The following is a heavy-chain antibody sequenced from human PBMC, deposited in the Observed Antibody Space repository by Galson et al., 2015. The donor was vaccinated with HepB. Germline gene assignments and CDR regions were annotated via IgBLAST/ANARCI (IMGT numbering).Heavy chain of an antibody. CDR2: ISSSSSYI. D-gene: IGHD6-13*01. CDR3: ARETSIAASGDY. Sequence: SLRLSCAASGFTFSSYSMNWVRQAPGKGLEWVSSISSSSSYIYYADSVEGRFTISRDNAKNSLYLQMNSLRAEDTAVYYCARETSIAASGDYWGQGTLVTVSS. CDR1: GFTFSSYS. V-gene: IGHV3-21*01. J-gene: IGHJ4*02.